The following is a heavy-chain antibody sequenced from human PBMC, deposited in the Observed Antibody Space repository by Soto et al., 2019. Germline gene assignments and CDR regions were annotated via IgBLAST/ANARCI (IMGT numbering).Heavy chain of an antibody. J-gene: IGHJ4*02. CDR3: ARGDSPSVWFNEF. V-gene: IGHV1-69*01. CDR1: GGLFSSYA. D-gene: IGHD3-22*01. CDR2: IIPVFDTP. Sequence: QAQLVQSGAEVKKPGSSVKVSCKDSGGLFSSYAISWVRQAPGQGLEWMGGIIPVFDTPYYAQKFQGRVTITADESTNTAYLELSSLRSDDTAMYYCARGDSPSVWFNEFWGQGSRVTVSS.